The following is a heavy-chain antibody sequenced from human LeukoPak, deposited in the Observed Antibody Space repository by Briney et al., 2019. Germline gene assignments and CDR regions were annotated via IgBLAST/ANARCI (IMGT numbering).Heavy chain of an antibody. CDR2: IYYSGST. V-gene: IGHV4-59*01. D-gene: IGHD2-2*01. Sequence: PSETLSLTCTVSGGSISSYYWSWIRQPPGKGLEWIGYIYYSGSTNYNPSLKSRVTISVDTSKNQFSLKLSSVTAADTAVYYCARGRGEHQLLDDDGFDIWGQGTMVTVSS. CDR1: GGSISSYY. CDR3: ARGRGEHQLLDDDGFDI. J-gene: IGHJ3*02.